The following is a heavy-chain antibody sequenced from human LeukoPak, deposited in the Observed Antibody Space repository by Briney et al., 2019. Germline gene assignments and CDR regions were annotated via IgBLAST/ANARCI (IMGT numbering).Heavy chain of an antibody. CDR3: AREIAYDSSGYYGGWGLDY. Sequence: ASVKVSCKASGYTFTSYYMHWVRQAPGQGLEWMGIINPSGGSTSYAQKFQGRVTMTRDTSTSTVYMELSSLRSEDTAVYYCAREIAYDSSGYYGGWGLDYWGQGTLVTVSS. CDR2: INPSGGST. CDR1: GYTFTSYY. D-gene: IGHD3-22*01. J-gene: IGHJ4*02. V-gene: IGHV1-46*01.